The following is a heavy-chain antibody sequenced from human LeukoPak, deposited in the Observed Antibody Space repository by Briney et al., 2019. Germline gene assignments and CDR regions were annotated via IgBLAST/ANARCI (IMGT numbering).Heavy chain of an antibody. CDR3: AKDTGLLSYAGRSVHRPQYFQH. D-gene: IGHD2-2*01. CDR2: IRYDGSNK. Sequence: GGSLRLSCAASGFTFSSYGMHWVRQAPGKGLEWVAFIRYDGSNKYYADSVKGRFTISRDYSKNTLYLQMNSLRAEDTAVYYCAKDTGLLSYAGRSVHRPQYFQHWGQGTLVTVSS. J-gene: IGHJ1*01. V-gene: IGHV3-30*02. CDR1: GFTFSSYG.